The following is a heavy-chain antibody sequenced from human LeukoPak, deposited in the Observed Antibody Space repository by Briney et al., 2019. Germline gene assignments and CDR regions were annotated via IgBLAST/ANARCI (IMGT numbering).Heavy chain of an antibody. CDR2: INPNSGGT. CDR3: ARAWYSSTWYIY. D-gene: IGHD6-13*01. V-gene: IGHV1-2*02. Sequence: ASVKVSCKASGYTFTVYYMHWVRQAPGQGLEWMGWINPNSGGTNYAQSFQGRVTLTRDTSISTAYMEVNRLRSEDTAVYYCARAWYSSTWYIYWGQGTLVTVSS. CDR1: GYTFTVYY. J-gene: IGHJ4*02.